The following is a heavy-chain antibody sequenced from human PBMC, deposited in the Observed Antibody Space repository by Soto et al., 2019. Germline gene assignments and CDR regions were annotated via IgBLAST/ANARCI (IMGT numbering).Heavy chain of an antibody. CDR3: AREGVGSYYYYYGMDV. CDR1: GGSISSYY. V-gene: IGHV4-59*01. CDR2: IYYGGST. D-gene: IGHD1-26*01. J-gene: IGHJ6*02. Sequence: SETLSLTCTVSGGSISSYYWSWIRQPPGKGLEWIGYIYYGGSTNYNPSLKSRVTISVDTSKNQFSLKLSSVTAADTAVYYCAREGVGSYYYYYGMDVWGQGTTVTVSS.